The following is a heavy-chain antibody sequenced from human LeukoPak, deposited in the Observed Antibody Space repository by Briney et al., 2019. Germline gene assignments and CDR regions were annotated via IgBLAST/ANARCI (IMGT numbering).Heavy chain of an antibody. CDR2: INHSGST. CDR3: ARGYCSGGSCYSGMCFDY. J-gene: IGHJ4*02. CDR1: GGSFSGYY. V-gene: IGHV4-34*01. Sequence: SETLSLTCAVYGGSFSGYYWSWIRQPPGKGLEWIGEINHSGSTNYNPSLKSRVTISVDTSKNRFSLKLSSVTAADTAVYYCARGYCSGGSCYSGMCFDYWGQGTLVTVSS. D-gene: IGHD2-15*01.